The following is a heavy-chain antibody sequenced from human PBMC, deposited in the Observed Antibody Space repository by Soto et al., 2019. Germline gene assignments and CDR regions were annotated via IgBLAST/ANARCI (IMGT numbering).Heavy chain of an antibody. J-gene: IGHJ6*02. V-gene: IGHV4-34*01. CDR1: GGSFSGYY. CDR2: INHSGST. Sequence: KPSETLSLTCAVYGGSFSGYYWSWIRQPPGKGLEWIGEINHSGSTNYNPSLKSRVTISVDTSKNQFSLKLSSVTAADTAVYYCARVGQQLVRHYYYGMDVWGQGTTVTVS. CDR3: ARVGQQLVRHYYYGMDV. D-gene: IGHD6-13*01.